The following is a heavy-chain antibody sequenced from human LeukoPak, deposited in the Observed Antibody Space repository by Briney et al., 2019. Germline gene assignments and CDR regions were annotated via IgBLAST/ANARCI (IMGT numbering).Heavy chain of an antibody. J-gene: IGHJ6*04. CDR1: GFTFSSYG. CDR3: AELGITMIGGV. Sequence: GTLRLSCAASGFTFSSYGMGWVRQAPGKGLEWVSALSSSGGSTYYADSVKGRFTISRDNSKNTLYLQMNSLRAEDTAVYYCAELGITMIGGVWGKGTTVTISS. CDR2: LSSSGGST. D-gene: IGHD3-10*02. V-gene: IGHV3-23*01.